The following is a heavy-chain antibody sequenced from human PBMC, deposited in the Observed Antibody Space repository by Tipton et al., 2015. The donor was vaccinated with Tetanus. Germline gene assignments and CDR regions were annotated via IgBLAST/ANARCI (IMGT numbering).Heavy chain of an antibody. CDR1: GFTFSSYA. CDR2: ISGSGGST. Sequence: SLRFSCAASGFTFSSYAMSWVRQAPGKGLEWVSAISGSGGSTYYADSVKGRFTISRDNSKNTLYLQMNSLRAEDTAVYYCARLVLRYFDWSKRDYFDYWGQGTLVTVSS. D-gene: IGHD3-9*01. CDR3: ARLVLRYFDWSKRDYFDY. J-gene: IGHJ4*02. V-gene: IGHV3-23*01.